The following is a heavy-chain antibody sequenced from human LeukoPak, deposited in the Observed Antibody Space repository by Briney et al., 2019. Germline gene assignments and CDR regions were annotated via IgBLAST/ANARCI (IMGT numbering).Heavy chain of an antibody. CDR2: IYSGGST. Sequence: GGSLRLSCAASGFTVSSNYMSWVRQAPGKGLEWVSVIYSGGSTYYADSVKGRFTISRDNAKNSLYLQMNSLRAEDTALYYCARERGSGYYFDYWGQGTLVTVSA. D-gene: IGHD3-10*01. CDR3: ARERGSGYYFDY. CDR1: GFTVSSNY. J-gene: IGHJ4*02. V-gene: IGHV3-53*01.